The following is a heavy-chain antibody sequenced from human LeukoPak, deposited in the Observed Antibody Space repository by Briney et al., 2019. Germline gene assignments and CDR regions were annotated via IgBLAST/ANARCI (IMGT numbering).Heavy chain of an antibody. V-gene: IGHV3-48*01. J-gene: IGHJ4*02. D-gene: IGHD2-15*01. CDR3: ARDLIGGNAYDY. Sequence: GSLRLSCAASGFTFSSYSMNWVRQAPGKGPEWIAYVTSSSRTIYYADSVKGRFTISRDNAKSSLYLQLDSLRAEDTAVYYCARDLIGGNAYDYRGQGALVTVSS. CDR1: GFTFSSYS. CDR2: VTSSSRTI.